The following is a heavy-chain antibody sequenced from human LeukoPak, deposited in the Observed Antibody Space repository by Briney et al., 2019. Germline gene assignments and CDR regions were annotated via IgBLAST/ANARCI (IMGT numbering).Heavy chain of an antibody. CDR3: AKDRVAVTRLGAFDI. Sequence: GGSLRLSSAASGFTFSSYAMSWVRQAPGKGLEWVSAISGSGGSTYYADSVKGRFTISRDNSKNTLYLQMNSLRAEDTAVYYCAKDRVAVTRLGAFDIWGQGTMVTVSS. V-gene: IGHV3-23*01. CDR1: GFTFSSYA. D-gene: IGHD3-3*01. J-gene: IGHJ3*02. CDR2: ISGSGGST.